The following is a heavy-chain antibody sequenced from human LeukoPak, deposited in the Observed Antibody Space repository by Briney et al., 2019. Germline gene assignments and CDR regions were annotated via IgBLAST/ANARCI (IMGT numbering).Heavy chain of an antibody. Sequence: GGSLRLSCTASGFTFSSYWMTWVRQAPGKGLEWVANIKQDGSEKYYVDSVKGRFTISRDNAKNSLYLQMNSLRAEDTAVYYCARGHTAVTRHFDFWGQGTLVTVSS. CDR2: IKQDGSEK. CDR1: GFTFSSYW. V-gene: IGHV3-7*01. J-gene: IGHJ4*02. CDR3: ARGHTAVTRHFDF. D-gene: IGHD4-17*01.